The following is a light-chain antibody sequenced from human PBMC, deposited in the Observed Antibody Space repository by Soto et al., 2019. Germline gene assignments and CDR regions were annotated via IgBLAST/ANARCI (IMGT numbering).Light chain of an antibody. CDR3: AAWDDSLNGPV. Sequence: QSVLTQPPSASGTPGQRVTISCSGSSSHIGSNTVNWFQQLPGTAPKLLICSNNQRPSGVPDRFSGSKSGTSASLAISGLQSEDEADYYCAAWDDSLNGPVFGGGTKLTVL. V-gene: IGLV1-44*01. J-gene: IGLJ2*01. CDR2: SNN. CDR1: SSHIGSNT.